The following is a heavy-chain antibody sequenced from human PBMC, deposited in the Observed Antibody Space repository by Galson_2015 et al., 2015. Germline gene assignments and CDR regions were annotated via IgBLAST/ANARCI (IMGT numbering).Heavy chain of an antibody. CDR1: GFTVSSNY. CDR3: AKDEAVDH. J-gene: IGHJ4*02. V-gene: IGHV3-53*01. Sequence: SLRLSCAASGFTVSSNYMSWVRQAPGKGLEWVSIIYSSGSTNYADSVKSRFTISRDNSKNTMSLQKNSLRAEDTAVDYCAKDEAVDHRGQGTLVPVSS. CDR2: IYSSGST.